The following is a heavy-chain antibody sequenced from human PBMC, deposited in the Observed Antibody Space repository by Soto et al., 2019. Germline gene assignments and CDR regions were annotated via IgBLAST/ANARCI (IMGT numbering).Heavy chain of an antibody. J-gene: IGHJ4*02. CDR2: IIPIFGTA. CDR3: AREGNYGSGSYSEYYFDY. V-gene: IGHV1-69*01. D-gene: IGHD3-10*01. Sequence: QVQLVQSGAEVKKPGSSVKVSCKASGGTFSSYAISWVRQAPGQGLEWMGGIIPIFGTANYAQKFQGRVKITEDESTSTAYMGLSRLRSEDTAVYYCAREGNYGSGSYSEYYFDYWGQGPLVTVSS. CDR1: GGTFSSYA.